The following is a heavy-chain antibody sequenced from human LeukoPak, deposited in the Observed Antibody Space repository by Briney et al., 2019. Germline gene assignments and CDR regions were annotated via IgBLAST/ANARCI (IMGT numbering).Heavy chain of an antibody. J-gene: IGHJ4*02. CDR2: IKQDGSEK. CDR1: GFTFSSYW. D-gene: IGHD5-24*01. CDR3: ARLDGYMGSVSH. Sequence: PGGSLSLSCADSGFTFSSYWMSWARQAPGKGLEWVANIKQDGSEKYYVDSVKGRFTISRDNAKKSLYLQMNSLRAEDTAVYYCARLDGYMGSVSHWGQGTLVTVSS. V-gene: IGHV3-7*01.